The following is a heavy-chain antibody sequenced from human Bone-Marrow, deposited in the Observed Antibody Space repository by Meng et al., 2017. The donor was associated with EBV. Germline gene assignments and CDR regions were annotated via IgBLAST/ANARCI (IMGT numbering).Heavy chain of an antibody. CDR3: ARVGDGYTTFDY. CDR1: GGSFNDYY. Sequence: QVQLQQWGAGLLKPSXXXXLTCAVYGGSFNDYYWSWVRQPPGKGLEWIGEIYHSGSTNYNPSLKSRVTISVDKSKNQFSLKLSSVTAADTAVYYCARVGDGYTTFDYWGQGTLVTVSS. J-gene: IGHJ4*02. D-gene: IGHD5-24*01. CDR2: IYHSGST. V-gene: IGHV4-34*01.